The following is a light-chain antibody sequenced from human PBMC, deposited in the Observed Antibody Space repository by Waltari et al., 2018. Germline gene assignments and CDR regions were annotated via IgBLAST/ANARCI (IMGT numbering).Light chain of an antibody. Sequence: QSALTQSAPVSGSPGQSITISCTGTSIDFAVFNYVSWYQQHPGKAPQLMIYDVSKRPSGVSNRFSGAKSGNTASLTISGLQAEDEAEYYCSSYTSTWVFGGGTKLTVL. J-gene: IGLJ3*02. V-gene: IGLV2-14*01. CDR2: DVS. CDR3: SSYTSTWV. CDR1: SIDFAVFNY.